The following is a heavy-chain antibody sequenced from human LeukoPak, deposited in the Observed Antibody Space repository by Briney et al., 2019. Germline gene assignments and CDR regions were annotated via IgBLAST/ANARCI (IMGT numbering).Heavy chain of an antibody. Sequence: ASLKVSCKASGFTFTGYYMHWVRQAPGQGLEWMGWINPNSGTNYAQKFQGRVTMTRDTSISTAYMELSRLRSDDTAVYYCVRDALNWNYDYWGQGTLVAVSS. V-gene: IGHV1-2*02. D-gene: IGHD1-7*01. CDR1: GFTFTGYY. J-gene: IGHJ4*02. CDR2: INPNSGT. CDR3: VRDALNWNYDY.